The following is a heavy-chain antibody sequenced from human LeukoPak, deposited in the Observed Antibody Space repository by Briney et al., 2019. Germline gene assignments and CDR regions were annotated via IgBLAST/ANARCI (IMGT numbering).Heavy chain of an antibody. CDR1: GYSISSGYY. CDR2: IYHSGST. V-gene: IGHV4-38-2*02. Sequence: SETLSLTCTVSGYSISSGYYWGWIRQPPGKGLEWIGSIYHSGSTYYNPSLKSRVTISVDTSTNQFSLKLSSVTAADTAVYFCARGGRLLGKFVYWGQGTLVTVS. J-gene: IGHJ4*02. D-gene: IGHD3-22*01. CDR3: ARGGRLLGKFVY.